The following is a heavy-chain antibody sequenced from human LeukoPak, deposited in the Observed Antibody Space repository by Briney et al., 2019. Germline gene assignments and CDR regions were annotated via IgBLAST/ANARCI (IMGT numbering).Heavy chain of an antibody. CDR1: GYTFTSCG. CDR2: ISAYYGNT. J-gene: IGHJ6*02. D-gene: IGHD3-3*01. V-gene: IGHV1-18*01. Sequence: GASVKVSCKASGYTFTSCGISWVRQAPGQGLEWMGWISAYYGNTNYAQKLQGRVTMTTDTSTSTAYMELRSLRSDDTAVYYCARDVAYDFLVSMDVWGQGTTVTVSS. CDR3: ARDVAYDFLVSMDV.